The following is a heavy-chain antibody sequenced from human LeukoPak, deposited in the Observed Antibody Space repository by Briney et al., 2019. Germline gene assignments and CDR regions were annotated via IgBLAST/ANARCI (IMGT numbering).Heavy chain of an antibody. V-gene: IGHV4-4*07. CDR3: ARDSSGWYGLDV. CDR2: MYDSGST. Sequence: ETLSLTCTVSGDSITLFYWSWIRQPAGEGLEWIGRMYDSGSTNYNPSLKGRVTMSADTSKNHFSLKLSSVTAADTAVYYCARDSSGWYGLDVWGQGTTVTVSS. D-gene: IGHD6-19*01. J-gene: IGHJ6*02. CDR1: GDSITLFY.